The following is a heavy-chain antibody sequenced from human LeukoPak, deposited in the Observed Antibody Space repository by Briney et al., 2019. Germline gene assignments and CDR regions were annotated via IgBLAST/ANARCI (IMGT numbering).Heavy chain of an antibody. Sequence: PGGSLRLSCAASGFTFSSHSMNWVRQAPGKGLEWVAVISYDGSNKYYVDSVKGRFTISRDNSKNTLYLQMSSLRAEDTAVYYCATGVTAMGDYWGQGTLVTVSS. CDR2: ISYDGSNK. J-gene: IGHJ4*02. CDR1: GFTFSSHS. CDR3: ATGVTAMGDY. D-gene: IGHD2-21*02. V-gene: IGHV3-30*03.